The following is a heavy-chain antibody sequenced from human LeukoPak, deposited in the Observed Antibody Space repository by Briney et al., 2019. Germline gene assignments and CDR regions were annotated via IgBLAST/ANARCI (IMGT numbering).Heavy chain of an antibody. D-gene: IGHD3-10*01. CDR1: GGSISSYY. CDR2: IYYSGST. V-gene: IGHV4-59*01. Sequence: SETLSLTCTVFGGSISSYYWSWIRQPPGKGLEWIGYIYYSGSTNYNPSLKSRVTISVDTSKNQFSLKLSSVTAADTAVYYCAREVMVRGVIIFDYWGQGTLVTVSS. CDR3: AREVMVRGVIIFDY. J-gene: IGHJ4*02.